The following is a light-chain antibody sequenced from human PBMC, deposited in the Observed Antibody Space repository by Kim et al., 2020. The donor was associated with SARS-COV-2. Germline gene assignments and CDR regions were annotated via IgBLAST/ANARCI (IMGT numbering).Light chain of an antibody. CDR1: NIGSRN. J-gene: IGLJ2*01. CDR3: QVWDSNTAAI. CDR2: RVN. V-gene: IGLV3-9*01. Sequence: SYELTQPLSVSVAPGQTASITCGGSNIGSRNVHWYQHKPGQAPVLVMYRVNNRPPGVPERFSGSSLGNAATLTISKAQAGDEADYYCQVWDSNTAAIFGGGTQLTVL.